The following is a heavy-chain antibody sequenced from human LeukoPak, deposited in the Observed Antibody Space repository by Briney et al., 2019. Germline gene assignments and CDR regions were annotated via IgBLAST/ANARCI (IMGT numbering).Heavy chain of an antibody. Sequence: GGSLRLSCSASGFTFSSYAMSWVRQAPGKGLEWVSAISGSGGGTYYADSVKGRFTISRDNSKNTLYLQMNSLRAEDTAVYYCAKENFGVVRYYFDYWGQGTLVTVSS. CDR2: ISGSGGGT. D-gene: IGHD3-3*01. CDR3: AKENFGVVRYYFDY. J-gene: IGHJ4*02. CDR1: GFTFSSYA. V-gene: IGHV3-23*01.